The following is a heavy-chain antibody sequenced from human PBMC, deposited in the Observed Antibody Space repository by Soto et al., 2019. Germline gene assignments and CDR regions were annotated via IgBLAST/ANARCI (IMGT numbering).Heavy chain of an antibody. V-gene: IGHV4-4*07. Sequence: AETLSLTCTVSGCSISGHSWIWIRQPAGKGLEWIGHIYPSGSTSYKPSLRSRVTMSLDTSSNQIFLNLTSVNAADTAVFYCVRGRSYSVYDFWGPGTLVTVSS. CDR1: GCSISGHS. CDR3: VRGRSYSVYDF. CDR2: IYPSGST. D-gene: IGHD5-12*01. J-gene: IGHJ4*02.